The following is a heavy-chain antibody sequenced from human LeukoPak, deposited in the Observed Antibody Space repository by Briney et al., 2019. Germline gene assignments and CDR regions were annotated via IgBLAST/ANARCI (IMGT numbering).Heavy chain of an antibody. CDR1: GGSISSGGYY. V-gene: IGHV4-31*03. D-gene: IGHD3-10*01. Sequence: PSETLSLTCTVSGGSISSGGYYWSWIRQHPGKGLEWIGYIYYSGSTDYNPSLKSRVTISLDTSNNQFSLNLNSVTAADTAVYYCARSRGRKVTPFDYWGQGILVTVSS. CDR2: IYYSGST. J-gene: IGHJ4*02. CDR3: ARSRGRKVTPFDY.